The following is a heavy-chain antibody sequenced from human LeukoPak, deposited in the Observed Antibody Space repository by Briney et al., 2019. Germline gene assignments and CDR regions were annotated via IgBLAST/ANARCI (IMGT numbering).Heavy chain of an antibody. J-gene: IGHJ4*02. CDR2: IRYDGSNK. V-gene: IGHV3-30*02. CDR3: AKDPYDFWSGSHLYYFDY. Sequence: GGSLRLSCAASGFTFSSYGMHWVRQALGKGLEWVAFIRYDGSNKYYADSVKSRFTTSRDNSKNTLYLQMNSLRAEDTAVYYCAKDPYDFWSGSHLYYFDYWGQGTLVTVSS. D-gene: IGHD3-3*01. CDR1: GFTFSSYG.